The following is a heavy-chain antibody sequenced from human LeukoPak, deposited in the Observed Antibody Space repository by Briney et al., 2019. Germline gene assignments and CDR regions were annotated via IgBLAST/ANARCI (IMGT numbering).Heavy chain of an antibody. CDR1: GFTFSSFA. Sequence: GGSLRLSCAASGFTFSSFAMSWVRQAPGKGLEWVSSTSGSGGNTYYAHSVKGRFTISRDNFKNTLFLQMNSLRAEDTATYYCAKQRASYGYVFDYWGQGTLVTVSS. D-gene: IGHD5-18*01. CDR2: TSGSGGNT. CDR3: AKQRASYGYVFDY. J-gene: IGHJ4*02. V-gene: IGHV3-23*01.